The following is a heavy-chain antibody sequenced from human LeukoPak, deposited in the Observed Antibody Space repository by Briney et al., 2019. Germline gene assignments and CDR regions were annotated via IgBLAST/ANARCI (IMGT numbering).Heavy chain of an antibody. D-gene: IGHD2-21*01. V-gene: IGHV3-53*01. CDR1: GLTVSSNY. CDR2: IYSAGTT. Sequence: PGGSLRLSCVASGLTVSSNYMTWVRQAPGEGLEWVSIIYSAGTTYYADSVKGRFTISRDSSKNTLFLQMNRLRPEDAAVYYCAKAPVTTCRGAYCYPFDYWGQGTLVTVSS. CDR3: AKAPVTTCRGAYCYPFDY. J-gene: IGHJ4*02.